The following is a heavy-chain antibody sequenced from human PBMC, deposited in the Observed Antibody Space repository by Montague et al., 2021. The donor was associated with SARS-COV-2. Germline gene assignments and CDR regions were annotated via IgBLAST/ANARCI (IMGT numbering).Heavy chain of an antibody. D-gene: IGHD1-1*01. J-gene: IGHJ6*02. CDR1: GFSLSTSGMC. V-gene: IGHV2-70*01. CDR2: IDWXDDK. Sequence: PALVKTTQTLTLTCTFSGFSLSTSGMCVSWIRQPPGKALEWLALIDWXDDKYYSTSLKTRLTISKDTSKNQVVLTMTNMDPVVTATYYCARINSDPLDYYYYGMDVWGQGTTVTVPS. CDR3: ARINSDPLDYYYYGMDV.